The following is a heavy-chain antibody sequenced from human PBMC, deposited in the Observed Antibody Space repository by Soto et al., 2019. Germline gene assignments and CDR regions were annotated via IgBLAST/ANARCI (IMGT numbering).Heavy chain of an antibody. D-gene: IGHD3-10*01. V-gene: IGHV4-4*02. CDR1: GGSISSSNW. CDR3: ARDLRVRNFSGGPHDAFDI. J-gene: IGHJ3*02. CDR2: IYHSGST. Sequence: SETLSLTCAVSGGSISSSNWWRWVRQPPGKGLEWIGEIYHSGSTNYNPSLKSRVTISVDKSKNQFSLKLSSVTAADTAVYYCARDLRVRNFSGGPHDAFDIWGQGTMVTVSS.